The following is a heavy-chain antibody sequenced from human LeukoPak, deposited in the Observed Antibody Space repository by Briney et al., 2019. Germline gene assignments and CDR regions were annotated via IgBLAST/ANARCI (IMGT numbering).Heavy chain of an antibody. V-gene: IGHV1-2*02. CDR1: GYTFTGYY. CDR3: ARAVGYSILPLSY. D-gene: IGHD4-11*01. Sequence: ASVKVSCTSSGYTFTGYYIHWVRHAPGQGLEWMGWINPNTGGTNYAQNFQGRVTMTRDTSISTAYMEVSRLRSDDTAVYYCARAVGYSILPLSYWGQGTLVTVSS. CDR2: INPNTGGT. J-gene: IGHJ4*02.